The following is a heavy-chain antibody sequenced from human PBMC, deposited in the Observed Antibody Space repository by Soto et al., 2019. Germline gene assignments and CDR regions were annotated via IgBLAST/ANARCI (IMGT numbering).Heavy chain of an antibody. V-gene: IGHV3-53*01. CDR1: GFTVSSNY. D-gene: IGHD5-12*01. CDR2: IYSGGST. CDR3: ARVGGLRYPHPPYFDY. J-gene: IGHJ4*02. Sequence: PGGSLRLSCAASGFTVSSNYMSWVRQAPGKGLEWVSVIYSGGSTYYADSVKGRFTISRDNSKNTLYLQMNSLRAEDTAVYYCARVGGLRYPHPPYFDYWGQGTLVTVSS.